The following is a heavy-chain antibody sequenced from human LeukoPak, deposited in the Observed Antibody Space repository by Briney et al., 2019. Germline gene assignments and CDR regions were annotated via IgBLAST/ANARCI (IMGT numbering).Heavy chain of an antibody. CDR3: ARYGWFGDYKGYYFDY. J-gene: IGHJ4*02. Sequence: GASVKVSCKASGYTFTSYDINWVRQATGQGLEWMGWMNPNSGNTGYAQKFQGRVTITRNTSISTAYMELSSLRSEDTAVYYCARYGWFGDYKGYYFDYWGQGTLVTVSS. CDR1: GYTFTSYD. CDR2: MNPNSGNT. V-gene: IGHV1-8*03. D-gene: IGHD3-10*01.